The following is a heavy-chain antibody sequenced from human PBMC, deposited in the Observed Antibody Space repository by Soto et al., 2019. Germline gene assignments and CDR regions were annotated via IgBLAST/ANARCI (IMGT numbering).Heavy chain of an antibody. D-gene: IGHD3-22*01. CDR2: ISGSGFNT. J-gene: IGHJ4*02. Sequence: HPGGSLRLSCAASGFTFNNYAMSWVRQAPGKGLEWISAISGSGFNTYYARSVKGRFTISRDNSKNTLSLHLSSLRADDTAVYYCAKESGLSTDTYDSTGYPIDYWGQGTLVTVSS. CDR1: GFTFNNYA. CDR3: AKESGLSTDTYDSTGYPIDY. V-gene: IGHV3-23*01.